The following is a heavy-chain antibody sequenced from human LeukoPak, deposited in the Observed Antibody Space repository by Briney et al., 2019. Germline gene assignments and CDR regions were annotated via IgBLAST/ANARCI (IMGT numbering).Heavy chain of an antibody. CDR1: GGSLSSYY. CDR3: ARDSVIRGIRWFDP. Sequence: SETLSLTCTVSGGSLSSYYWSWIRQPAGKGLEWIGRIYTSGSTNYNPSLKSRVSMSVDTSKNQSSLKLSSVTAADTAVYYCARDSVIRGIRWFDPWGQGTLVTVSS. CDR2: IYTSGST. J-gene: IGHJ5*02. V-gene: IGHV4-4*07. D-gene: IGHD3-10*01.